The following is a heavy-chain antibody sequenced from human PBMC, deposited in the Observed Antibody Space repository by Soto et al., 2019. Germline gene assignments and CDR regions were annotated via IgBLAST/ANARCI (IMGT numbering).Heavy chain of an antibody. J-gene: IGHJ4*02. Sequence: GESLKISCAASGFTFSSYAMSWVRQAPGKGLEWVSAISGSGGSTYYADSVKGRFTISRDNSKNTLYLQMNSLRAEDTAVYYCAKPTRITGTTALFDYWGQGTLVTVSS. V-gene: IGHV3-23*01. CDR2: ISGSGGST. D-gene: IGHD1-7*01. CDR1: GFTFSSYA. CDR3: AKPTRITGTTALFDY.